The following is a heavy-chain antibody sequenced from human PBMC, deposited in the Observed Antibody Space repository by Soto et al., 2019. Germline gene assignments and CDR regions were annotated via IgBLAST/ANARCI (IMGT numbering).Heavy chain of an antibody. D-gene: IGHD1-26*01. J-gene: IGHJ4*02. CDR1: GSSFTSYW. CDR2: INTDGSST. V-gene: IGHV3-74*01. Sequence: EVQLVESGGGLVQPGGSLRLSCAASGSSFTSYWMHWVRQAPGKGLVWVSRINTDGSSTSYADSVKGRFTISRDNAKNTLFLQMNSLRAEDTAIYYCAKRELNSTGLFHWGQGTLVSVSS. CDR3: AKRELNSTGLFH.